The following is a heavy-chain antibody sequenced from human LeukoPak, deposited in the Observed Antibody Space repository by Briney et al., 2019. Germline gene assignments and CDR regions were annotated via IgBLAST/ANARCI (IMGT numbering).Heavy chain of an antibody. CDR2: ISYDGSNK. V-gene: IGHV3-30*18. CDR1: GFTFSSYG. CDR3: AKDRTYYYDSSGCYYEYYFDY. Sequence: PGGSPRLSCAASGFTFSSYGMHWVRQAPGKGLEWVAVISYDGSNKYYADSVKGRFTISRDNSKNTLYLQMNSLRAEDTAVYYCAKDRTYYYDSSGCYYEYYFDYWGQGTLVTVSS. J-gene: IGHJ4*02. D-gene: IGHD3-22*01.